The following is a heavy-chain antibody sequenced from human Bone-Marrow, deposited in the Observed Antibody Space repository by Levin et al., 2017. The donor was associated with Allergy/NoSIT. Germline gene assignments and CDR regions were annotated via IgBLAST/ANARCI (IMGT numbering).Heavy chain of an antibody. CDR2: IYSGGAT. D-gene: IGHD2/OR15-2a*01. Sequence: LAGGSLRLSCAASGFSVRNNYMSWVRQAPGKGLEWVSAIYSGGATFYADSVKDRFTISRDNSENTLYLQLNSLRAEDTAVYYCARSSFLTYNWFDPWGQGTLVTVSS. V-gene: IGHV3-66*01. CDR3: ARSSFLTYNWFDP. CDR1: GFSVRNNY. J-gene: IGHJ5*02.